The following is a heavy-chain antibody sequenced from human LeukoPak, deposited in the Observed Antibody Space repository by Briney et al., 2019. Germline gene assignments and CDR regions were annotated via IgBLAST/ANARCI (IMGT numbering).Heavy chain of an antibody. Sequence: GRSLRLSCAASGCTSSSYAMHWVRQAPGRRLQWVAVISYDGSNKYYADSVKGRFTISRDNSKNTLYLQMNSLRAEDTAVYYCARTVGTAMVTLYFAYWGQGTLVTVSS. J-gene: IGHJ4*02. V-gene: IGHV3-30-3*01. CDR1: GCTSSSYA. CDR3: ARTVGTAMVTLYFAY. CDR2: ISYDGSNK. D-gene: IGHD5-18*01.